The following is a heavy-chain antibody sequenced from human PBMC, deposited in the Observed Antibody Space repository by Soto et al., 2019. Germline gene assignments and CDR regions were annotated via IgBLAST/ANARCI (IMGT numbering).Heavy chain of an antibody. CDR2: MSPDGSVE. J-gene: IGHJ4*02. Sequence: EVQLVESGGGLVQPGESLRLSCAASGFIFSSCWMHWVRQAPGGGLEWVANMSPDGSVERYVDSVKGRFTISRDNAKKSLYLQMNALGAADAARFYCAIWCGRSHHRVQGRMVAVSS. D-gene: IGHD2-8*01. CDR3: AIWCGRSHH. CDR1: GFIFSSCW. V-gene: IGHV3-7*01.